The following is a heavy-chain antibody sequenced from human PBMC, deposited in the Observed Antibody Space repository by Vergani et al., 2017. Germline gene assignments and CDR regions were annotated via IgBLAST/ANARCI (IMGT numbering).Heavy chain of an antibody. CDR1: GFTSSYYG. V-gene: IGHV3-30*03. CDR2: ISYDGTQK. D-gene: IGHD1-1*01. J-gene: IGHJ1*01. Sequence: QVHLVESGGGVVQPGRSLTLSCVVSGFTSSYYGMHWVRQAPGKGLEWVAVISYDGTQKYYADSVKGRFTISRDNSKSTLYLQMNSLRTEDTAVYYCATKSXGTPGCQIGYFREWGQGTLVTDSS. CDR3: ATKSXGTPGCQIGYFRE.